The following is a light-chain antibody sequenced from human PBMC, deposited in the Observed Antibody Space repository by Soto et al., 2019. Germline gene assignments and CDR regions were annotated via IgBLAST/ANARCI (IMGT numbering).Light chain of an antibody. CDR2: AAS. CDR3: RKYNSAPWT. CDR1: QGISNF. J-gene: IGKJ1*01. Sequence: DIQMTQSPSSLSASVGDRVTITCRASQGISNFLAWHQQKPGKVPKLLIYAASTLQSGVPSRFSGSGSGTDFTLTITSLQPEDVATYYCRKYNSAPWTFGQGTKVDIK. V-gene: IGKV1-27*01.